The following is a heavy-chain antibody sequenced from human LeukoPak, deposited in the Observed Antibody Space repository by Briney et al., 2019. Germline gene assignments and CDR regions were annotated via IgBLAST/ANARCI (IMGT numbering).Heavy chain of an antibody. V-gene: IGHV3-23*01. D-gene: IGHD3-3*01. Sequence: PGGSLRLSCAASGFTFSSYSMNWVRQAPGKGLEWVSAISGSGGGTYYADSVKGRFTISRDNSKNTLYLQMNSLRAEDTAVYYCAKEGARLRFLEWLLSYYFDYWGQGTLVTVSS. J-gene: IGHJ4*02. CDR2: ISGSGGGT. CDR3: AKEGARLRFLEWLLSYYFDY. CDR1: GFTFSSYS.